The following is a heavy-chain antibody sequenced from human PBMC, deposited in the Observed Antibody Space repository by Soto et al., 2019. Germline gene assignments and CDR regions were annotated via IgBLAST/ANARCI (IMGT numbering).Heavy chain of an antibody. V-gene: IGHV3-72*01. Sequence: PGGSLRLSCAASGFTFSEHYLDWIRQAPGKGLEWVGRIRNKANSYSTEYAASVKGRFITSRDDSKNSMYLQMNSLKNEDTAVYYCARIRIVPNRVFDIWGQGKVVTVSS. J-gene: IGHJ3*02. CDR2: IRNKANSYST. D-gene: IGHD3-16*02. CDR1: GFTFSEHY. CDR3: ARIRIVPNRVFDI.